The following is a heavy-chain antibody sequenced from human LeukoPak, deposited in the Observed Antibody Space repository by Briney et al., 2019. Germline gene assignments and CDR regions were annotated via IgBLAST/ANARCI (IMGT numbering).Heavy chain of an antibody. CDR3: ARRGLESVFDI. Sequence: PGGSLRLSCAASQFTFSSYSMNWVRQAPGKGLEWVSSISSSSSYIYYADSVKGRSTISRDDAKNSLYLQMNSLRADDTAVYYCARRGLESVFDIWGQGTMVTVSS. D-gene: IGHD5/OR15-5a*01. J-gene: IGHJ3*02. CDR1: QFTFSSYS. CDR2: ISSSSSYI. V-gene: IGHV3-21*01.